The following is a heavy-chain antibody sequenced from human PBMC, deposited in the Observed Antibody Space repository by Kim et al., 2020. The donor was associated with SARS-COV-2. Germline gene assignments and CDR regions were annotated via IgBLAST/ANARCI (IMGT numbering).Heavy chain of an antibody. V-gene: IGHV1-8*01. D-gene: IGHD3-22*01. CDR2: MNPNSGNK. CDR3: ARSPITMIVVVIKYYYGMDV. Sequence: GWMNPNSGNKGYEQKFQGTVTMTRNTSISTAYMELSSLRSEDTAVYYCARSPITMIVVVIKYYYGMDVWGQGTTVTVSS. J-gene: IGHJ6*02.